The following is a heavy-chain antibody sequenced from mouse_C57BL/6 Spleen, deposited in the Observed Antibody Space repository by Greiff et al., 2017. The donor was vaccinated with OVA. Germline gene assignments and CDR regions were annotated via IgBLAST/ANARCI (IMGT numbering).Heavy chain of an antibody. Sequence: QVHVKQPGAELVMPGASVKLSCKASGYTFTSYWMHWVKQRPGQGLEWIGEIDPSDSYTNYNQKFKGKSTLTVDKSSSTAYMQLSSLTSEDSAVYYCARGLQGFDYWGQGTTLTVSS. D-gene: IGHD3-1*01. CDR1: GYTFTSYW. CDR3: ARGLQGFDY. V-gene: IGHV1-69*01. CDR2: IDPSDSYT. J-gene: IGHJ2*01.